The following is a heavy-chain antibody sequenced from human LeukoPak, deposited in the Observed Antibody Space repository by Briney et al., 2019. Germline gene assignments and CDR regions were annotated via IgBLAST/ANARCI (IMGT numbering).Heavy chain of an antibody. CDR1: GGSISSSSYY. CDR3: VIEPGIAAVSDY. J-gene: IGHJ4*02. V-gene: IGHV4-39*07. Sequence: SETLSLTCTVSGGSISSSSYYWGWIRQPPGKGLEWIGSIYYSGSTYYNPSLKSRVTISVDTSKNQFSLKLSSVTAADTAVYYCVIEPGIAAVSDYWGQGTLVTVSS. D-gene: IGHD6-13*01. CDR2: IYYSGST.